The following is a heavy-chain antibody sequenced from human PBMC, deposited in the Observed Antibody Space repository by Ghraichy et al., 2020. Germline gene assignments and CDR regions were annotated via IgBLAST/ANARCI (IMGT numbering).Heavy chain of an antibody. V-gene: IGHV4-59*01. Sequence: SETLSLTCAVSGASISTDYWNWVRQPPGKTLEFIAYMSYNEVANYNPNYNPSLKSRATISLDIYKNQLSLKLTSVTAADTAVYYCARLIRPDSSGGRLPEYHYYDLWGRGTLVTVSS. CDR1: GASISTDY. CDR3: ARLIRPDSSGGRLPEYHYYDL. CDR2: MSYNEVANYNP. D-gene: IGHD6-19*01. J-gene: IGHJ2*01.